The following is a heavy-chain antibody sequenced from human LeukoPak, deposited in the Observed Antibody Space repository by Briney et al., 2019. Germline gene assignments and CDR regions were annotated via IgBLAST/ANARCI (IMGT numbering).Heavy chain of an antibody. J-gene: IGHJ6*02. Sequence: GRSLRLSCAATGFTFKDYGMHWVRQPPGKGLEWVSSINWNGGGTDYADSVKGRFTISRDNAKNSLYLQLSSLRPEDTALYYCAKHMRATNTYSFFGLDVWGQGTTVTV. D-gene: IGHD1-26*01. CDR2: INWNGGGT. V-gene: IGHV3-9*01. CDR1: GFTFKDYG. CDR3: AKHMRATNTYSFFGLDV.